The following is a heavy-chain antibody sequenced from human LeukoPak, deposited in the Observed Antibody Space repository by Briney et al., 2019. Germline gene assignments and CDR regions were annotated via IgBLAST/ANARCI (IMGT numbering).Heavy chain of an antibody. CDR2: MNPNSGNT. D-gene: IGHD5-24*01. J-gene: IGHJ4*02. CDR1: GYTFTSYD. V-gene: IGHV1-8*01. CDR3: ARGVRDGYNSVNY. Sequence: EASVKVSCKASGYTFTSYDINWVRQATGQGLEWMGWMNPNSGNTGYVQKFQGRVTMTRNTSISTAYMELSSLRSEDTAVYYCARGVRDGYNSVNYWGQGTLVTVSS.